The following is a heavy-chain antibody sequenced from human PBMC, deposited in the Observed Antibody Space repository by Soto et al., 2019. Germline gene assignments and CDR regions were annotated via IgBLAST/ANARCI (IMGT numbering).Heavy chain of an antibody. CDR2: ISGSGGST. D-gene: IGHD3-10*01. Sequence: SLRLSCAASGFTFSSYAMSWVRQAPGKGLEWVSAISGSGGSTYYADSVKGRFTISRDNSKNTLYLQMNSLRAEDTAVYYCAKPEGMVRGVIIIGHFKYWGQGTLVTVSS. V-gene: IGHV3-23*01. CDR1: GFTFSSYA. CDR3: AKPEGMVRGVIIIGHFKY. J-gene: IGHJ4*02.